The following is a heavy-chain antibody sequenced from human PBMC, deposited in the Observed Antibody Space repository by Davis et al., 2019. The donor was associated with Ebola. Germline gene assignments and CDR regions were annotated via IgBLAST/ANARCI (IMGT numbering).Heavy chain of an antibody. D-gene: IGHD5-18*01. Sequence: GESLKISCAASGFTFSSYAMSWVRQAPGKGLEWVSAISGSGGSTYYADSVKVRFTISRDNSKNTLYLQMNSLRAEDTAVYYCAKDGLHDYWGQGTLVTVYS. V-gene: IGHV3-23*01. CDR3: AKDGLHDY. CDR1: GFTFSSYA. CDR2: ISGSGGST. J-gene: IGHJ4*02.